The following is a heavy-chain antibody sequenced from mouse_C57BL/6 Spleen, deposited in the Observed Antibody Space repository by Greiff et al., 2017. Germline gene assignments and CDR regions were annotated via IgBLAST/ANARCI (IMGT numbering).Heavy chain of an antibody. J-gene: IGHJ4*01. Sequence: EVKVEESGGGLVKPGGSLKLSCAASGFTFSDYGMHWVRQAPEKGLEWVAYISSGSSTIYYADTVKGRFTISRDNAKNTLFLQMTSLRSEDTAMYYCARPGYGYAYAMDYWGQGTSVTVSS. V-gene: IGHV5-17*01. D-gene: IGHD2-2*01. CDR2: ISSGSSTI. CDR3: ARPGYGYAYAMDY. CDR1: GFTFSDYG.